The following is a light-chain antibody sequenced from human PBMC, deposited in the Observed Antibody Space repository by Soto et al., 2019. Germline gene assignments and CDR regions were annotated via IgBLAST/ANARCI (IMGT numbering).Light chain of an antibody. J-gene: IGLJ1*01. CDR2: XXX. CDR1: SSDIGGYNS. V-gene: IGLV2-8*01. Sequence: QSVLTQSPSASGSPGQSVTISCTGTSSDIGGYNSVSWYQQHPGKAPKDMXXXXXXXPSDIPDPLSGSTSGNTASLTVSALQAEDEADYYFSSFTDGNNLAFGTGTKGTVL. CDR3: SSFTDGNNLA.